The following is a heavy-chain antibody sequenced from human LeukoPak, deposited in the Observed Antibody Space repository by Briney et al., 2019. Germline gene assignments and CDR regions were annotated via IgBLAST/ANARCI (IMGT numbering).Heavy chain of an antibody. Sequence: SGPTLVNPTQTLTLTCTFSGFSLSTSGVGVGWIRQPPGKALEWLALVYWDDDKRYSPSLKSRLTITKDTSKNQVVLTMNNMDPVDTATSYCAHSGMGATTIAFDIWGQGTMVTVSS. CDR3: AHSGMGATTIAFDI. D-gene: IGHD1-26*01. CDR1: GFSLSTSGVG. V-gene: IGHV2-5*02. CDR2: VYWDDDK. J-gene: IGHJ3*02.